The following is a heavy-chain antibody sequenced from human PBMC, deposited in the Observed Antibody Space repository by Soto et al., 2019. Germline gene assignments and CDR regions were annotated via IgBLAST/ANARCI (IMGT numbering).Heavy chain of an antibody. V-gene: IGHV1-18*04. D-gene: IGHD3-10*01. J-gene: IGHJ3*02. CDR3: ARYYYGSGSPNDAFDI. Sequence: ASVKVSCKASGYTFTSYGISWLRQSPGQGLEWMGWISAYNGNTNYAQKLQGRVTMTTDTSTSTAYMELRSLRSDDTAVYYCARYYYGSGSPNDAFDIWGQGTMVTVS. CDR2: ISAYNGNT. CDR1: GYTFTSYG.